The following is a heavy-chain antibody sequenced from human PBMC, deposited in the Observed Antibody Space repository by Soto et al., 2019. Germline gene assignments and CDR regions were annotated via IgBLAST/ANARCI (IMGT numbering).Heavy chain of an antibody. D-gene: IGHD3-9*01. CDR1: GGSISSYY. V-gene: IGHV4-59*01. CDR2: IYYSGST. Sequence: SETLSLTCTVSGGSISSYYWSWIRQPPGKGLEWIGYIYYSGSTNYNPSLKSRVTISVDTSKNQFSLKLSSVTAADMAVYYCARQPHYDILTGIYDWGQGTLVTVSS. J-gene: IGHJ4*02. CDR3: ARQPHYDILTGIYD.